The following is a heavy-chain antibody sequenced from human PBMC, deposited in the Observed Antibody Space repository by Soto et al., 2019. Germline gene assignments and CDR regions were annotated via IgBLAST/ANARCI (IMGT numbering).Heavy chain of an antibody. J-gene: IGHJ5*02. V-gene: IGHV1-69*06. Sequence: SVKFSCRASGGHFSSYAMSWVRQAPGQGLEWIGGIIPIFGTANSSHNFEGRVTITADKSTSTAYRELSRLRSEDTAVYYCASGRGYCSGTSCYTRNWFDPWGQGTLVTVSS. CDR2: IIPIFGTA. CDR1: GGHFSSYA. D-gene: IGHD2-2*02. CDR3: ASGRGYCSGTSCYTRNWFDP.